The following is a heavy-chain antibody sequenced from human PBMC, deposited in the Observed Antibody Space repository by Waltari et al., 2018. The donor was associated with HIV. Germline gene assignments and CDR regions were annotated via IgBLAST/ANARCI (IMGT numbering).Heavy chain of an antibody. D-gene: IGHD3-22*01. CDR2: ISNDGSSK. V-gene: IGHV3-30-3*01. CDR1: GFAFIRFG. CDR3: ASPFYSDSTTYYYGLDY. Sequence: HVPLVESGGGVFQPGMSRRLSRAASGFAFIRFGLHWGRQAPGKGLEWVAVISNDGSSKYYADSVKGRFTISRDNSKNTLYLHMNSLRAEDTAVYYCASPFYSDSTTYYYGLDYWGQGTLVTVSS. J-gene: IGHJ4*02.